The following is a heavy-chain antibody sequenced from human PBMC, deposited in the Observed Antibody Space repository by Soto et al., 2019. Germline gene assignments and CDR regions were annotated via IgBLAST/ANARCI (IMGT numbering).Heavy chain of an antibody. J-gene: IGHJ4*02. Sequence: SETLSLTCTVSGDSVSGGGYYWTWIRQPPGKGLEWIGYISFTGDTTYNPSLRSRVTIAMHTSKNRFSLKLTSATAADTALYYCSSGGHYYHSTCRGPGTLVTVSS. V-gene: IGHV4-61*08. D-gene: IGHD3-22*01. CDR2: ISFTGDT. CDR1: GDSVSGGGYY. CDR3: SSGGHYYHSTC.